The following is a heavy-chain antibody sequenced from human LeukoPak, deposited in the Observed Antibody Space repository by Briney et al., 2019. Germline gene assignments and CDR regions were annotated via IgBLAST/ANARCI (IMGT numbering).Heavy chain of an antibody. CDR1: GGSISSYY. CDR2: ISYSGST. J-gene: IGHJ4*02. V-gene: IGHV4-59*08. Sequence: PSETLSLTCTVSGGSISSYYWSWIRQPPGKGLEWIGYISYSGSTNYNPSLKSRVTISVDTSKNQFSLKLSSVTAADTAVYCCARLGPAAGTSFDYWGQGTLVTVSS. CDR3: ARLGPAAGTSFDY. D-gene: IGHD6-13*01.